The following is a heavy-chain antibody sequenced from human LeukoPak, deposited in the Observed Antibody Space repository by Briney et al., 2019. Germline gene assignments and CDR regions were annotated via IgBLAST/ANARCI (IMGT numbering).Heavy chain of an antibody. CDR1: GGSFNGFD. CDR3: ASTYSSSWYGFNGMDV. Sequence: PSETLSLTCAVSGGSFNGFDWSWIRQHPGKGLEWIGYIYYSGSTYYNPSLKSRVTISVDTSKNQFSLKLSSVTAADTAVYYCASTYSSSWYGFNGMDVWGQGTTVTVSS. V-gene: IGHV4-31*11. D-gene: IGHD6-13*01. CDR2: IYYSGST. J-gene: IGHJ6*02.